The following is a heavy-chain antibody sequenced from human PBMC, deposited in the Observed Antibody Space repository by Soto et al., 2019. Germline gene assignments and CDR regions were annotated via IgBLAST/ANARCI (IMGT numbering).Heavy chain of an antibody. D-gene: IGHD6-13*01. Sequence: LSETLSLTCTVSGGSISSGGYYWSWIRQHPGKGLEWIGYIYYSGSTYYNPSLKSRVTISVDTSKNQFSLKLSSVTAADTAVYYCARAAAAGTDFDYWGQGTLVTVSS. CDR2: IYYSGST. CDR3: ARAAAAGTDFDY. CDR1: GGSISSGGYY. J-gene: IGHJ4*02. V-gene: IGHV4-31*03.